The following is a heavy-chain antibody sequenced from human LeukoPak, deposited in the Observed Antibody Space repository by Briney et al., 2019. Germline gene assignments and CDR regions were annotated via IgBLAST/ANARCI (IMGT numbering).Heavy chain of an antibody. Sequence: SETLSLTCAVYGGSFSGYYWSWIRQPPGKGLEWIGEINHSGSTNYNPSLKSRVTISVDTSKNQFSLQLSSVTAADTAVYYCGRGFDPWGQGTLVTVSS. CDR3: GRGFDP. V-gene: IGHV4-34*01. CDR2: INHSGST. J-gene: IGHJ5*02. CDR1: GGSFSGYY.